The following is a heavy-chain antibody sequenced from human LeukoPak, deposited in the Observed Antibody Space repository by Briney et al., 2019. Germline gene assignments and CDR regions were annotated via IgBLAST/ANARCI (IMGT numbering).Heavy chain of an antibody. CDR1: GFTFSSYA. D-gene: IGHD6-19*01. J-gene: IGHJ4*02. Sequence: GGSLRLSCAASGFTFSSYAMSWVRQAPGKGLKWVSAISGSGGSTYYADSVKGRFTISRDNSKNTLYLQMNSLRAEDTAVYYCAKDLDVLAVAGHLDYWGQGTLVTVSS. CDR2: ISGSGGST. V-gene: IGHV3-23*01. CDR3: AKDLDVLAVAGHLDY.